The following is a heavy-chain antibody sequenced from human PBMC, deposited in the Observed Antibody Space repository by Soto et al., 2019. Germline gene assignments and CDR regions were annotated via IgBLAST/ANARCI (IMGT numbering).Heavy chain of an antibody. CDR3: ARRSYGSGKAHDY. J-gene: IGHJ4*02. CDR1: GYSFTSYW. V-gene: IGHV5-10-1*01. Sequence: VESLKISCKGSGYSFTSYWIRCGLQMPVKGLEWMGRIDPSDSYTNYSPSFQGHVTISADKSISTAYLQWSSLKASDTAMYYCARRSYGSGKAHDYWGQGTLVTVSS. D-gene: IGHD3-10*01. CDR2: IDPSDSYT.